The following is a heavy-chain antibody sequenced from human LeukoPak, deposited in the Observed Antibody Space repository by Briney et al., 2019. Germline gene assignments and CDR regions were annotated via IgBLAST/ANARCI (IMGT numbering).Heavy chain of an antibody. V-gene: IGHV3-30*04. Sequence: PGGSLRLSCAASGSTFRRNAMHWVRQAPGKGLEWVAVMSFDGSKTYYADSVKGRLTISRDNSKNTVFLQMNSLRPEDTAVYYCARRGYSYGSLDYWGQGTLVTVSS. CDR2: MSFDGSKT. D-gene: IGHD5-18*01. J-gene: IGHJ4*02. CDR3: ARRGYSYGSLDY. CDR1: GSTFRRNA.